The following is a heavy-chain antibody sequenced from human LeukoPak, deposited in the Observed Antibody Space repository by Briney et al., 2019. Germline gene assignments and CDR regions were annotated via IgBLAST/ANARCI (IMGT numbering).Heavy chain of an antibody. CDR3: ASDVTTVVTFSFDY. D-gene: IGHD4-23*01. CDR1: GFTFSDHY. J-gene: IGHJ4*02. Sequence: GGSLTLSCAASGFTFSDHYMNWVRQAPGKGLEWVSYIRSSSSNIYYAGSVKGRFTISRDNAKNSLYLQINSLRAEDPAVYYCASDVTTVVTFSFDYWGQGTLVTVSS. V-gene: IGHV3-48*01. CDR2: IRSSSSNI.